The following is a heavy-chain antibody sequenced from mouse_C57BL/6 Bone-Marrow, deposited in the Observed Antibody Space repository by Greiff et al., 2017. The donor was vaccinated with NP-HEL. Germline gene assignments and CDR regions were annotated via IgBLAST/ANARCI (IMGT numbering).Heavy chain of an antibody. CDR3: ARYYDYDAGDY. V-gene: IGHV1-82*01. CDR2: IYPGDGDT. Sequence: VQLQQSGPELVKPWASVKISCKASGYAFSSSWMNWVKQRPGKGLEWIGRIYPGDGDTNYNGKFKGKATLTADKSSSTAYMQLSSLTSEDSAVYFCARYYDYDAGDYWGQGTTLTVSS. CDR1: GYAFSSSW. J-gene: IGHJ2*01. D-gene: IGHD2-4*01.